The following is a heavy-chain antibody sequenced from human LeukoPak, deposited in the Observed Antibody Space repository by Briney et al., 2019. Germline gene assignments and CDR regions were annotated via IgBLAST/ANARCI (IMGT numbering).Heavy chain of an antibody. CDR2: INPSGGSA. V-gene: IGHV1-46*01. Sequence: ASVKVSCKASGYTFTRYYMHWVRQAPGQGLEWMGVINPSGGSATYAQKFQGRVTMPRDTSTSIVYMELSSLRSEDTAVYYCARDIGESSSSVGGSYYYGMDVWGQGTTVSVSS. CDR3: ARDIGESSSSVGGSYYYGMDV. D-gene: IGHD6-6*01. J-gene: IGHJ6*02. CDR1: GYTFTRYY.